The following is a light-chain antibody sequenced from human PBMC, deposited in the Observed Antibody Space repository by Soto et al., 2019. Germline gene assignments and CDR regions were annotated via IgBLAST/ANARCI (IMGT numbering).Light chain of an antibody. CDR2: GAS. CDR3: QQYGSSPPIT. CDR1: QRVSRN. V-gene: IGKV3-15*01. Sequence: EIVMTQSPATLSVSPGERATLSCRASQRVSRNLAWYQQKPGQAPRLLIYGASTRASGIPARFSGSGSETEFTLTISGLQSEDFAVYYCQQYGSSPPITFGQGTRLEIK. J-gene: IGKJ5*01.